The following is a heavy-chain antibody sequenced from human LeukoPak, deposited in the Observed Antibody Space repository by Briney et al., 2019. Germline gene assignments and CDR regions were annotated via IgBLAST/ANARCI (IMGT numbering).Heavy chain of an antibody. CDR2: IYFSGTT. CDR1: GGSISSGYS. Sequence: SETLSLTCTVSGGSISSGYSWDWIRQPPGKGLAWIGSIYFSGTTYYNPSLKSRVTISVDTSRNQFSLKLNSVTAADTAIYYCVRHLGANTWMGNWFDPWGQGTLVTVSS. V-gene: IGHV4-39*01. CDR3: VRHLGANTWMGNWFDP. D-gene: IGHD1-1*01. J-gene: IGHJ5*02.